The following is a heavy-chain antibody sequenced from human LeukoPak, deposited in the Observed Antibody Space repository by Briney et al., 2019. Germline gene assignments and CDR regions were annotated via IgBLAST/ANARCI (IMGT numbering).Heavy chain of an antibody. CDR2: ISVSGGST. CDR3: AKDQSGYCTNGICYTRDPYFDY. CDR1: GFTFSSYW. J-gene: IGHJ4*02. Sequence: GGSLRLSCTASGFTFSSYWMHWVRQAPGKGLEWFSSISVSGGSTHSADSVKGRFTISRDNSKNTLYLQMNSLRAEDTAMYFCAKDQSGYCTNGICYTRDPYFDYWGQGTLVTVSS. D-gene: IGHD2-8*01. V-gene: IGHV3-23*01.